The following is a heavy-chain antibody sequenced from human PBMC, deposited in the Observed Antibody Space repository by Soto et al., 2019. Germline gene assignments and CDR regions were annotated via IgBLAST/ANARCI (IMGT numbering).Heavy chain of an antibody. CDR1: GFTFSSYD. Sequence: PXGSLRLSCSASGFTFSSYDMHWVRQGPGKGLEWVSAIGTAGDTNYAGSVKGRFTISRENAKNSLYLQMNSLGAGDTAIYFCARAIGPTLFDYWGQGTLVTVSS. V-gene: IGHV3-13*04. CDR3: ARAIGPTLFDY. J-gene: IGHJ4*02. CDR2: IGTAGDT. D-gene: IGHD3-22*01.